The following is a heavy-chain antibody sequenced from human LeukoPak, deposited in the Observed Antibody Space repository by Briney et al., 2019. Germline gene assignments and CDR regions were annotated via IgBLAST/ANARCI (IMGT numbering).Heavy chain of an antibody. J-gene: IGHJ4*02. CDR2: IYYTGST. V-gene: IGHV4-59*01. CDR1: GGSISSYY. Sequence: PSETLSLTCTVSGGSISSYYWSWILQPPGKGLEWCVYIYYTGSTNYNPSLKSRVTISVDTSKNQFSLKLSSVTAADTAVYYCARAFSSGWYPYSIGGLWFDYWGQGTLVTVSS. D-gene: IGHD6-19*01. CDR3: ARAFSSGWYPYSIGGLWFDY.